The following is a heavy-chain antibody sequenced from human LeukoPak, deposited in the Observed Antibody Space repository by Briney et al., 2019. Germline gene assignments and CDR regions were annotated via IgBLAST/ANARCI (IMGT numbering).Heavy chain of an antibody. J-gene: IGHJ4*02. Sequence: SKTLSLTCTVSGGSISGYYWTWVRQPTGKGLEWIGYIYDSGSTNQNPSLKSRVTISLDTSKNQFSPKLNSVTTADTAVYYCARSRDAYILGHWGQGILVTVSS. V-gene: IGHV4-59*01. CDR2: IYDSGST. CDR3: ARSRDAYILGH. CDR1: GGSISGYY. D-gene: IGHD5-24*01.